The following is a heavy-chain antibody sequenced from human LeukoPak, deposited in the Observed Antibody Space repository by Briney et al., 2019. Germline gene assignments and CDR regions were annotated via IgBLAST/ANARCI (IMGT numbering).Heavy chain of an antibody. CDR3: ARAILHSGYSPSGWFDP. J-gene: IGHJ5*02. V-gene: IGHV3-23*01. CDR2: ISGSGGST. D-gene: IGHD1-26*01. Sequence: AGGSLRLSCAAAGFTFSSYAMSWVRQAPGKGLEWVSAISGSGGSTYYADSVKGRFTISRDNSKNTLYLQMNSLRAEDTAVYYCARAILHSGYSPSGWFDPWGQGTLVTVSS. CDR1: GFTFSSYA.